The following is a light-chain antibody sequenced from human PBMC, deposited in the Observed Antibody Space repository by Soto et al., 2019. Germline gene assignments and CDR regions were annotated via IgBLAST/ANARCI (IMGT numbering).Light chain of an antibody. CDR1: SSNIGSNT. V-gene: IGLV1-44*01. CDR2: SNN. Sequence: QSVLTQPPSASGTPGQRVTISCSGSSSNIGSNTVNWYQQLPGTAPKLLIYSNNQRPSGVPDRFSGSKSGTSASLAISGRQSEDEADYYCAAWDDSLNGQEVFGGGTKLTVL. J-gene: IGLJ2*01. CDR3: AAWDDSLNGQEV.